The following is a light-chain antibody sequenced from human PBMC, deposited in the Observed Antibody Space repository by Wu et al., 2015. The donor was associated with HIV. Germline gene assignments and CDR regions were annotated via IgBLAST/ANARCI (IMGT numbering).Light chain of an antibody. V-gene: IGKV3-7*04. CDR1: QSVSSNY. CDR2: GAS. J-gene: IGKJ4*01. Sequence: EIVMTQSPPTLSLSPGERVTLCCRASQSVSSNYLTWYQQKPGQAPGLLFYGASTRATGIPARFSGSGSGTDFTLTFSSLQPEDFAVYYCQQDYNLPLTFGGGPRWRSN. CDR3: QQDYNLPLT.